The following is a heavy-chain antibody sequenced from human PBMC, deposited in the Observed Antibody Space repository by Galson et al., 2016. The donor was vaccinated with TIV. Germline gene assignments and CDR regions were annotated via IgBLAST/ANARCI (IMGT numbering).Heavy chain of an antibody. CDR1: GYRFTNHW. J-gene: IGHJ4*02. CDR2: IYPGDSDT. CDR3: ARHFRYSDSSGYHYFDS. D-gene: IGHD3-22*01. Sequence: QSGAEVKKPGESLKISCKASGYRFTNHWIGWVRQMPGKGLEWMGVIYPGDSDTRYSPSFQGQVTISADKSSSTAHLQWSSLKASDTAMYYCARHFRYSDSSGYHYFDSWGQGTMVTVSS. V-gene: IGHV5-51*01.